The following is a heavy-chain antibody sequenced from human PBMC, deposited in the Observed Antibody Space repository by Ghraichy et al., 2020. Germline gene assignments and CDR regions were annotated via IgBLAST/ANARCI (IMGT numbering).Heavy chain of an antibody. Sequence: GGSLRLSCAASGFPFSSHGMSWVRQPPGKGLEWVSSISSSGDSTFYVGSVKGRFTISRDNSKNTLHLQTDSLRSEDTAVYYCAKIGTTGFLYFDLWGRGTLVTVSS. J-gene: IGHJ2*01. CDR3: AKIGTTGFLYFDL. CDR1: GFPFSSHG. CDR2: ISSSGDST. D-gene: IGHD1-7*01. V-gene: IGHV3-23*01.